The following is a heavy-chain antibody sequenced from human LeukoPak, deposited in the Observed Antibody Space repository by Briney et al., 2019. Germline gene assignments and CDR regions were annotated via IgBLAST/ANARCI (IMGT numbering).Heavy chain of an antibody. CDR1: GYTFTNNY. V-gene: IGHV1-46*01. D-gene: IGHD1-26*01. J-gene: IGHJ5*02. CDR3: ARDNSQGDSAWWFDP. Sequence: ASVKVSCKASGYTFTNNYMHWVRQAPGQGLEWMGIINPSGDNTWYAQKFQGRVTMTRDMATSTDYMEVSSLKSEDTAVYYCARDNSQGDSAWWFDPWGQGTLVTVSS. CDR2: INPSGDNT.